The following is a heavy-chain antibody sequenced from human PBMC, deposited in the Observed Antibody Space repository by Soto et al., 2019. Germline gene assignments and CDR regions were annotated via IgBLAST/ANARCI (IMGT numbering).Heavy chain of an antibody. CDR3: ARSVPMVRGVNGPYYFDY. D-gene: IGHD3-10*01. CDR2: IIPIFGTA. Sequence: QVQLVQSGAEVKKPGSSVKVSCKASGGTFSSYAISWVRQAPGQGLEWMGGIIPIFGTANYAQKFQGRVTITADESTSTAYMELSSLRSEDTAVYYCARSVPMVRGVNGPYYFDYWGQGTLVTVSS. J-gene: IGHJ4*02. V-gene: IGHV1-69*12. CDR1: GGTFSSYA.